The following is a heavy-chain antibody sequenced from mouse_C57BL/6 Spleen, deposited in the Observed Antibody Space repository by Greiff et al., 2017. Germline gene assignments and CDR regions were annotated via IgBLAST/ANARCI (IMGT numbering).Heavy chain of an antibody. CDR1: GFTFSDYG. CDR3: ARYGSSDYAMDY. CDR2: ISSGSSTI. Sequence: DVMLVESGGGLVKPGGSLKLSCAASGFTFSDYGMHWVRQAPEKGLEWVAYISSGSSTIYYADTVTGRFTISRDNAKNTLFLQMTSLRSEDTAMYYCARYGSSDYAMDYWGQGTSVTVSS. V-gene: IGHV5-17*01. J-gene: IGHJ4*01. D-gene: IGHD1-1*01.